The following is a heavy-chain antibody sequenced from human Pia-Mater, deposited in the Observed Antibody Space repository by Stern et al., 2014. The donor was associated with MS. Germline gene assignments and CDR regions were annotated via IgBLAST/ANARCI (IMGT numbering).Heavy chain of an antibody. CDR3: ARGLGTYDSSGYWVFDY. J-gene: IGHJ4*02. Sequence: DQLVASGGGVVQPGRSLRLSCAASGFTFSSYGMHWVRQAPGKGLEWVAVIWYDGSNKYYADSVKGRFTISRDNSKNTLYLQMNSLRAEDTAVYYCARGLGTYDSSGYWVFDYWGQGTLVTVSS. V-gene: IGHV3-33*01. CDR2: IWYDGSNK. D-gene: IGHD3-22*01. CDR1: GFTFSSYG.